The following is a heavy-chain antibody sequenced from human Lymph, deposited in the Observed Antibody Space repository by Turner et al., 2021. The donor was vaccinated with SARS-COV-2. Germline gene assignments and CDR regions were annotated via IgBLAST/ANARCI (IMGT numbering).Heavy chain of an antibody. CDR2: RSYDGSNK. CDR3: AKVRSIFGVVIGGMDV. Sequence: VPRVEFGGGVFQPGRSLKLSCAASGFTVSSYARHWVRQAPGKGLEWVTVRSYDGSNKYYADSVKGRFNISRDNSKNTLYLQMNSLRAEDTAVYYCAKVRSIFGVVIGGMDVWGQGTTVTVSS. V-gene: IGHV3-30*18. D-gene: IGHD3-3*01. CDR1: GFTVSSYA. J-gene: IGHJ6*02.